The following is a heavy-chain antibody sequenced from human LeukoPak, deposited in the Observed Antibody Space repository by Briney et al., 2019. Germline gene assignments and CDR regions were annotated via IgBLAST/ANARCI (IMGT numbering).Heavy chain of an antibody. CDR2: ISYDGSNK. CDR1: GFTFSSYG. Sequence: PGRSLRLSCAASGFTFSSYGTHWVRQAPGKGLEWVAVISYDGSNKYYADSVKGRFTISRDNSKNTLYLQMNSLRAEDTAVYYCAKDLFKAAAPDYRGQGTLVTVSS. D-gene: IGHD6-13*01. J-gene: IGHJ4*02. V-gene: IGHV3-30*18. CDR3: AKDLFKAAAPDY.